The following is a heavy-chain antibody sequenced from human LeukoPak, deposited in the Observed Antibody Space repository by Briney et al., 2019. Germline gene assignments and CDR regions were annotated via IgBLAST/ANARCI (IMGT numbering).Heavy chain of an antibody. CDR2: INHSGST. Sequence: SETLSLTCAVYGGSFSGYYWSWIRQPPGKGLEWIGEINHSGSTNYNPSLKSRVTISVDTSKNQFSPKLSSVTAADTAVYHCAMNGQSGFSFDPWGRGTLVTVSS. J-gene: IGHJ5*02. D-gene: IGHD1-26*01. V-gene: IGHV4-34*01. CDR3: AMNGQSGFSFDP. CDR1: GGSFSGYY.